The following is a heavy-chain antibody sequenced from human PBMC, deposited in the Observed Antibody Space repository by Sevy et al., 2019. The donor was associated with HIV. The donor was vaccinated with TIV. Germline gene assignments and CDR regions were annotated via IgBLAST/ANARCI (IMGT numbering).Heavy chain of an antibody. Sequence: GGSLRLSCAGSGFSFSTYAMSWVRQAPGKGLEWVSSTTGSGGNTYYADSVKGRFTISRDNSKNTLFLQVDSLRAEDTAVYYCSKSDYPFWSGQASGYYFDYWGQGTLVTVSS. D-gene: IGHD3-3*01. V-gene: IGHV3-23*01. CDR3: SKSDYPFWSGQASGYYFDY. J-gene: IGHJ4*02. CDR1: GFSFSTYA. CDR2: TTGSGGNT.